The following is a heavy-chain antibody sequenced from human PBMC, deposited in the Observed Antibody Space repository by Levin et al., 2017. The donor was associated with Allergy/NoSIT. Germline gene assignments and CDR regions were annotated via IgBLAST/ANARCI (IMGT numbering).Heavy chain of an antibody. D-gene: IGHD5-24*01. CDR3: AKSSEGRWLQLRPDY. Sequence: GGSLRLSCAASGFTFSSYGMHWVRQAPGKGLEWVAVISYDGDNECYAESVKGRFTISRDNSKNTLYLQMNSLRAEDTAVYYCAKSSEGRWLQLRPDYWGQGTLVTVSS. V-gene: IGHV3-30*18. CDR2: ISYDGDNE. J-gene: IGHJ4*02. CDR1: GFTFSSYG.